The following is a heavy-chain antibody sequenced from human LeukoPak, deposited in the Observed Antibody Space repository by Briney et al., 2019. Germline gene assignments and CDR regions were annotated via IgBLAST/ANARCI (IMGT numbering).Heavy chain of an antibody. CDR3: AKSHSVAQRGYFDY. CDR1: RFIFSTYA. CDR2: VSDSGGST. D-gene: IGHD2-15*01. J-gene: IGHJ4*02. V-gene: IGHV3-23*01. Sequence: PGGSLRLSCAASRFIFSTYAMSWVRQAPGRGLEWVSTVSDSGGSTYYADSVKGRFTISRDNSKNTLCLQMNSLRAEDTAVYYCAKSHSVAQRGYFDYWGQGTLVTVSS.